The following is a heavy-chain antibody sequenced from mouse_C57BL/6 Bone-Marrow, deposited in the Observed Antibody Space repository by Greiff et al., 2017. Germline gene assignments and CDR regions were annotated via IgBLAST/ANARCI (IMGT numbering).Heavy chain of an antibody. J-gene: IGHJ4*01. CDR3: ARKDYDLYYAMDY. D-gene: IGHD2-4*01. Sequence: VQLQQSGAELVKPGASVKMSCKASGYTFTSYWITWVKQRPGQGLEWIGDIYPGSGSTTYNEKFKSKATLTVATSSSTAYMQLSSLTSEDSAVYYCARKDYDLYYAMDYWGQGTSVTVSS. CDR1: GYTFTSYW. V-gene: IGHV1-55*01. CDR2: IYPGSGST.